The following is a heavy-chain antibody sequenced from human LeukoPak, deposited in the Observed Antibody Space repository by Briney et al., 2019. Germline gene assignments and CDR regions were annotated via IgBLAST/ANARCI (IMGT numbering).Heavy chain of an antibody. V-gene: IGHV3-30-3*01. J-gene: IGHJ5*02. CDR2: ISYDGSNK. Sequence: PGRSLRLSCAASGFTFSSYAMHWVRQAPGKGLEWVAVISYDGSNKYCADSVKGRFTISRDNSKNTLYLQMNSLRAEDTAVYYCARGYSSSWYSGPNWFDPWGQGTLVTVSS. CDR3: ARGYSSSWYSGPNWFDP. D-gene: IGHD6-13*01. CDR1: GFTFSSYA.